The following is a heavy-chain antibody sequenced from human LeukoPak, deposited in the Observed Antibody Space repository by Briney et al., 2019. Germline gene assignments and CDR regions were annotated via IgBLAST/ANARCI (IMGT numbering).Heavy chain of an antibody. CDR3: ARDRARGYYDSSGYYFDY. CDR2: ISAYNGNT. Sequence: GASVKVSCKASGYTFTGYYMHWVRQAPGQGLEWMGWISAYNGNTNYAQKLQGRVTMTTDTSTSTAYMELRSLRSDDTAVYYCARDRARGYYDSSGYYFDYWGQGTLVTVSS. J-gene: IGHJ4*02. D-gene: IGHD3-22*01. V-gene: IGHV1-18*04. CDR1: GYTFTGYY.